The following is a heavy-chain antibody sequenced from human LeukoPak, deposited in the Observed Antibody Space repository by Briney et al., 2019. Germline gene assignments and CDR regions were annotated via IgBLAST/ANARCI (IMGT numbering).Heavy chain of an antibody. D-gene: IGHD1-1*01. CDR1: GFTFSSYG. J-gene: IGHJ4*02. V-gene: IGHV3-33*01. CDR2: IWYDGSNK. Sequence: PGGSLRLSCAASGFTFSSYGMHWVRQAPGKGLEWVAVIWYDGSNKYYADYVKGRFTISRDNSKNTLYLQMNSLRAEDTAVYYCARVGFRYNWNDACFDYWGQGTLVTVSS. CDR3: ARVGFRYNWNDACFDY.